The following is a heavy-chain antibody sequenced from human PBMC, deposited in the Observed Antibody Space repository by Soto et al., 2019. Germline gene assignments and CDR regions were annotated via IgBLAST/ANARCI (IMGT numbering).Heavy chain of an antibody. D-gene: IGHD4-17*01. CDR2: IMPIFGTA. J-gene: IGHJ6*02. V-gene: IGHV1-69*13. CDR1: GGTFKSYA. Sequence: GASVKVSCKASGGTFKSYAISWVRQAPGQGLEWLGGIMPIFGTADYAQKFQGRVTITADESTSTAYMELSSLRSDDTAVYYCARDKSTVTTPGDYYGMDVWGQGTTVTVSS. CDR3: ARDKSTVTTPGDYYGMDV.